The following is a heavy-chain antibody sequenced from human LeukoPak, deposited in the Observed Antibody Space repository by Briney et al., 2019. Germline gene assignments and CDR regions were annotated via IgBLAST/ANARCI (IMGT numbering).Heavy chain of an antibody. V-gene: IGHV3-30*03. Sequence: TGGSLRLSCAASGFTFSSYGMHWVRQAPGKGLEWVAVISYDGSNKYYADSVKGRFTISRDNSKNTLYLQMNSLSAEDTAVYYCAGGGSRYDYYGMDVWGQGTTVTVSS. CDR2: ISYDGSNK. CDR1: GFTFSSYG. J-gene: IGHJ6*02. CDR3: AGGGSRYDYYGMDV. D-gene: IGHD2-15*01.